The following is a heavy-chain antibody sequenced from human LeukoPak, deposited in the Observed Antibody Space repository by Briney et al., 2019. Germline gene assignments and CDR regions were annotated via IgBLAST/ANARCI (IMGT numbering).Heavy chain of an antibody. CDR2: ISAYNGNT. CDR1: GYTFTSYG. Sequence: ASVKVSCKASGYTFTSYGISWVRQAPGQGLEWMGWISAYNGNTNYAQKLQGRVTMTTDTSTSTPYMELRSLRSDDTAVYYCARDRPLYCSGGSGPDHYGMDVWGQGTTVTVP. D-gene: IGHD2-15*01. CDR3: ARDRPLYCSGGSGPDHYGMDV. V-gene: IGHV1-18*01. J-gene: IGHJ6*02.